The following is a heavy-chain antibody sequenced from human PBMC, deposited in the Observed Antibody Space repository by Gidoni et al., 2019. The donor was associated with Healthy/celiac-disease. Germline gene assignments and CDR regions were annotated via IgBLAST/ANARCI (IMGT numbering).Heavy chain of an antibody. CDR3: ARDGGNDAFDI. J-gene: IGHJ3*02. Sequence: EVPLVESGGGLVKPGGSLRLSCAASGFTFSSYSMNWVRQAPGKGLEWVSSISSSSSYIYHADSVKGRFTISRDNAKNSLYLQMNSLRAEDTAVYYCARDGGNDAFDIWGQGTMVTVSS. CDR1: GFTFSSYS. D-gene: IGHD1-26*01. V-gene: IGHV3-21*01. CDR2: ISSSSSYI.